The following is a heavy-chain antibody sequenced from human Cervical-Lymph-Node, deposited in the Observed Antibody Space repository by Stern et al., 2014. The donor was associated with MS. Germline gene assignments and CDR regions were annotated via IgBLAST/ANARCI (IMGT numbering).Heavy chain of an antibody. D-gene: IGHD6-13*01. CDR3: ARHQAGIAAN. J-gene: IGHJ4*02. CDR2: IMPLLGTA. CDR1: GGSLSTLD. Sequence: VQLVQSGAEVKRPESSVKVSCKTSGGSLSTLDISWVRQAPGQGLDWVGEIMPLLGTAHYAQKFKGRLTITADDSTSTVYMELSSLKSEDTAIYFCARHQAGIAANWGQGTLVTVTS. V-gene: IGHV1-69*19.